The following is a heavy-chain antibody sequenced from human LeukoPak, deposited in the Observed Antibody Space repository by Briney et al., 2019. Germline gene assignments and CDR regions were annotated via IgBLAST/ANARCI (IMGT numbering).Heavy chain of an antibody. D-gene: IGHD3-3*01. Sequence: PGGSLRLSCAASGFTFSSYSMNWVRQAPGKGLEWVSSISSSSSYIYYADSVKGRFTISRDNAKNSLYLQMNSLRAEDTAVYYCAIRDTIFGDSNGFDPWGQGTLVTVSS. J-gene: IGHJ5*02. V-gene: IGHV3-21*01. CDR3: AIRDTIFGDSNGFDP. CDR2: ISSSSSYI. CDR1: GFTFSSYS.